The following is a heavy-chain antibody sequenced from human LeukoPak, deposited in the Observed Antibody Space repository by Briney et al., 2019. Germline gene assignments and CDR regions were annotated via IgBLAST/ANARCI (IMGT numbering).Heavy chain of an antibody. Sequence: GGSLRLSCAASGFTFSSYAMSWVRQAPGKGLEWVSAISGSGGSTYYADSVKGRFTISRDNSKNTLYLQMNSLRAEDTAVYYCAMGQDDSSGYCTYYYGMDVWGQGTTVTVSS. CDR2: ISGSGGST. V-gene: IGHV3-23*01. J-gene: IGHJ6*02. CDR3: AMGQDDSSGYCTYYYGMDV. D-gene: IGHD3-22*01. CDR1: GFTFSSYA.